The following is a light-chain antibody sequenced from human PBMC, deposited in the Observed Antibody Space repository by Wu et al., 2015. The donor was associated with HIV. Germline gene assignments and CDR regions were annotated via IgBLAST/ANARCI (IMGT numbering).Light chain of an antibody. CDR2: GAS. Sequence: EIVLTQSPGTLSLSPGERATLSCRASQSVSSSYFAWYQQRPGQAPRLVIYGASSRATGIPDRFSGSGSGTDFTLTISKVEPEDFAVYWCQQYGSSPLTFGQGTKVEIK. CDR1: QSVSSSY. J-gene: IGKJ1*01. CDR3: QQYGSSPLT. V-gene: IGKV3-20*01.